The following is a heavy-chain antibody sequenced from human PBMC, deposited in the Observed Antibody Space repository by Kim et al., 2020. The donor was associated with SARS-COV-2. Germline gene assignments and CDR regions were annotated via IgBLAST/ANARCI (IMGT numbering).Heavy chain of an antibody. CDR1: GFTFSSYA. J-gene: IGHJ4*02. D-gene: IGHD1-26*01. CDR3: AKTGAPTGDSGSYYFDY. V-gene: IGHV3-23*01. CDR2: ISGSGGST. Sequence: GGSLRLSCAASGFTFSSYAMSWVRQAPGKGLEWVSAISGSGGSTYYADSVKGRFTISRDNSKNTLYLQMNSLRAEDTAVYYCAKTGAPTGDSGSYYFDYWGQGTLVTVSS.